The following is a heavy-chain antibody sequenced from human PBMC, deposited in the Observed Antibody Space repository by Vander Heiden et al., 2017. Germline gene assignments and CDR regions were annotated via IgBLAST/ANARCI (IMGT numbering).Heavy chain of an antibody. CDR2: INWNGDST. D-gene: IGHD3-22*01. J-gene: IGHJ6*02. Sequence: EVQLVQSGGGVVRPGGDLRLSCTGSRFPFDDFGMSWVRQAPGKGLEWVSHINWNGDSTGYADSVKGRFTISRDNAKNSLYLQMNSLRAEDTALYYCAREDSSGGMDVWGQGTTVTASS. V-gene: IGHV3-20*04. CDR1: RFPFDDFG. CDR3: AREDSSGGMDV.